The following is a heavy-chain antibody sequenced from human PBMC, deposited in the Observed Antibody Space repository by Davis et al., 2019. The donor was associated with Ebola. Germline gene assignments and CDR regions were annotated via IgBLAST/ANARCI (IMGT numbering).Heavy chain of an antibody. J-gene: IGHJ4*02. CDR1: GFTFSSYA. V-gene: IGHV3-21*01. D-gene: IGHD6-13*01. CDR3: ARYVIAAAQSSVDY. CDR2: ISPSRAYI. Sequence: PGGSLRLSCAASGFTFSSYAMNWVRQAPGKGLEWVSSISPSRAYIYYADSVRGRFTISRDNAKNSLYLQMNSLRAEDTAVYYCARYVIAAAQSSVDYWGQGTLFTVSS.